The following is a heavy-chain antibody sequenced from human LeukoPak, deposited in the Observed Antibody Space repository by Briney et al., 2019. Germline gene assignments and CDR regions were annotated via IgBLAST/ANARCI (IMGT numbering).Heavy chain of an antibody. CDR1: GYTFTDYA. CDR3: ARSLYSSGWHDF. J-gene: IGHJ4*01. CDR2: ISPYNGKT. Sequence: GASMKVSCKASGYTFTDYAISWVRQAPGQGLEWMGWISPYNGKTYYAQSFQARVSMTTDTARSTAYMDLRSLRSDDAALYFCARSLYSSGWHDFWGQEPWSPSPQ. D-gene: IGHD6-19*01. V-gene: IGHV1-18*01.